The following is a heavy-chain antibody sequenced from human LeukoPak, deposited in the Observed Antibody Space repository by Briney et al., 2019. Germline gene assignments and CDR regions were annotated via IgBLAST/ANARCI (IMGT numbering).Heavy chain of an antibody. CDR1: GGSFSGYY. CDR3: ARGGKYYYGSGILQGWFDP. J-gene: IGHJ5*02. CDR2: INHSGST. V-gene: IGHV4-34*01. Sequence: SETLSLTCAAYGGSFSGYYWSWIRQPPGKGLEWIGEINHSGSTNYNPSLKSRVTISVDTSKNQFSLKLSSVTAADTAVYYCARGGKYYYGSGILQGWFDPWGQGTLVTVSS. D-gene: IGHD3-10*01.